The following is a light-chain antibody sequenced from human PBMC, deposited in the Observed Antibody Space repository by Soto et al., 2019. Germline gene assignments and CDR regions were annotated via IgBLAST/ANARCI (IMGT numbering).Light chain of an antibody. CDR3: QQRDKWPIT. CDR1: QSVSTY. CDR2: DAF. J-gene: IGKJ5*01. V-gene: IGKV3-11*01. Sequence: EIVLTLSPATLPLSPGQRATLSCRASQSVSTYLAWYQQKLGQAPRLLIYDAFNRATGVPARFRGSGYGTDFNLTISGLEPEDFSVYYCQQRDKWPITFGQGTRLEIK.